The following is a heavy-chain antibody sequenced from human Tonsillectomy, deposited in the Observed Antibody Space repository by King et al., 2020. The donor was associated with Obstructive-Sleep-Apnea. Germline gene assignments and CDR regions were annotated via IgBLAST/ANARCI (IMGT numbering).Heavy chain of an antibody. V-gene: IGHV3-7*01. Sequence: VQLVESGGGLVQPGGSLRLSCAASGFKFSSYWMSWVRQAPGKGLEWVANIKQDGSEKYYVDSVKGRFTISRDNAKNSLYLQMNSLRAEDTAVYFCARAGVVGATKGYWGQGTLVTVSS. J-gene: IGHJ4*02. CDR1: GFKFSSYW. D-gene: IGHD1-26*01. CDR3: ARAGVVGATKGY. CDR2: IKQDGSEK.